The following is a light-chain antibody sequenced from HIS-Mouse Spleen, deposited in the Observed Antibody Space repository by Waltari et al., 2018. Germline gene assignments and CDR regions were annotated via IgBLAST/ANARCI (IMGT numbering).Light chain of an antibody. CDR2: DVS. J-gene: IGLJ2*01. V-gene: IGLV2-14*03. CDR1: SSDVGGYNY. CDR3: SSYTSSSFNVV. Sequence: QSALTQPASVSGSPGQSITISCTGTSSDVGGYNYVSCYQQHPGKAPQLMIYDVSNRPSGVSSRFSGSKSGNTASLTISGLQAEDEADYYCSSYTSSSFNVVFGGGTKLTVL.